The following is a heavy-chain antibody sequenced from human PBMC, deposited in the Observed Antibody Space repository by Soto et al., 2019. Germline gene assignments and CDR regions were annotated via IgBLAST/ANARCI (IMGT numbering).Heavy chain of an antibody. CDR1: GGSINSYY. Sequence: SETLSLTCTVSGGSINSYYWSWIRQPPGKGLEWIGYIYYSGSTNYNPSLKSRVTMSVDTSKNQFSLKLSSVTAADTAVYYCARAPYYDIWSGYQNNWFDPWGQGTLVTVSS. D-gene: IGHD3-3*01. CDR2: IYYSGST. CDR3: ARAPYYDIWSGYQNNWFDP. V-gene: IGHV4-59*01. J-gene: IGHJ5*02.